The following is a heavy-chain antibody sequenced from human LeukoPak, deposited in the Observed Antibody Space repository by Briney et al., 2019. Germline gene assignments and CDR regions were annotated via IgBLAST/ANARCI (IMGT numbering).Heavy chain of an antibody. V-gene: IGHV3-21*01. CDR3: ARGAGSPWCIDY. CDR1: GFTFSSYS. CDR2: ISSSSSYI. D-gene: IGHD4/OR15-4a*01. Sequence: GGSLRLSCAASGFTFSSYSMNWVRQAPGKGLEWVSSISSSSSYIYYADSVKGRFTISRDNAKNSLYLQMNSLRAEDTAVYYCARGAGSPWCIDYWGQGTLVTVSS. J-gene: IGHJ4*02.